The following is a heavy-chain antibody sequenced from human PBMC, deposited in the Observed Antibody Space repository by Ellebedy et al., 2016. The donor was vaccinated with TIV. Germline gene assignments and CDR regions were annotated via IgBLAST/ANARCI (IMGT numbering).Heavy chain of an antibody. CDR3: ARHKGSYSYYGLDV. D-gene: IGHD3-10*01. CDR1: GGSISSYY. J-gene: IGHJ6*02. CDR2: IYYSGST. V-gene: IGHV4-59*08. Sequence: GSLRLSXTVSGGSISSYYWSWIRQPPGKGLEWIGYIYYSGSTNYNPSLKSRVTISVDTSKNQFSLMLSSVTAADTAVYYCARHKGSYSYYGLDVWGQGTTVTVSS.